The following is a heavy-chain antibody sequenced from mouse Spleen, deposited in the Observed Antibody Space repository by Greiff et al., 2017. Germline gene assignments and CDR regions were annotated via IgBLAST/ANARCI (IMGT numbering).Heavy chain of an antibody. V-gene: IGHV1-50*01. D-gene: IGHD2-5*01. Sequence: QVQLQQPGAELVKPGASVKLSCKASGYTFTSYWMQWVKQRPGQGLEWIGEIDPSDSYTNYNQKFKGKATLTVDTSSSTAYMQLSSLTSEDSAGDYCAREGSYRNYEGAYWGQGTLVTVSA. J-gene: IGHJ3*01. CDR3: AREGSYRNYEGAY. CDR1: GYTFTSYW. CDR2: IDPSDSYT.